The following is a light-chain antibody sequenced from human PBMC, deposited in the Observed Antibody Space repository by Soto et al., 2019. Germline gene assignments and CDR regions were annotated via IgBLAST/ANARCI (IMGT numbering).Light chain of an antibody. CDR2: EVS. J-gene: IGLJ2*01. V-gene: IGLV2-14*01. CDR1: SSDVGGHNY. CDR3: SSYTSSTTLVL. Sequence: QSALTQPASVSGSPGQSITISCTGTSSDVGGHNYVSWYQQHPGKAPKLMIYEVSTRPSGVSSRFSGSKSGNTASLTISGLQAEDEADYYCSSYTSSTTLVLFGGGTKLTVL.